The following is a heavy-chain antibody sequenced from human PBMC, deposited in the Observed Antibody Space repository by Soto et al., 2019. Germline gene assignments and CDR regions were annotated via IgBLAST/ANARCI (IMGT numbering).Heavy chain of an antibody. CDR3: ARELTHPFMVDP. CDR2: IIPIFGTA. V-gene: IGHV1-69*13. J-gene: IGHJ5*02. CDR1: GGTFSSYA. Sequence: GASVQVSCKASGGTFSSYAISWVRQAPGQGLEWMGGIIPIFGTANYAQKFQGRVTITADESTSTAYMELSSLRSEDTAVYYCARELTHPFMVDPWGQGTLVTVSS. D-gene: IGHD3-9*01.